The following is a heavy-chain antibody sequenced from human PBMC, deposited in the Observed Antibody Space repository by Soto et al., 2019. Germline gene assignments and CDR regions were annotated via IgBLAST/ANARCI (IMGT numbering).Heavy chain of an antibody. CDR2: IHPSGKT. Sequence: SLTCSVSGASVSSDYWNWVRQPAGKGLEWIGRIHPSGKTNYNPSLESRISMSVDTSKNQFSLILNSVTAADTAVYFCARALADYSYHMDVWGQGTTVTVSS. CDR1: GASVSSDY. CDR3: ARALADYSYHMDV. J-gene: IGHJ6*02. D-gene: IGHD6-19*01. V-gene: IGHV4-4*07.